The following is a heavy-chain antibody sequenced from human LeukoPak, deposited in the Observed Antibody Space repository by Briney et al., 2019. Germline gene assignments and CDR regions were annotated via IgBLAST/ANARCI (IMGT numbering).Heavy chain of an antibody. CDR2: IYSGGST. D-gene: IGHD1-26*01. J-gene: IGHJ3*02. Sequence: GGSLRLSCAASGFTFSSYGMHWVRQAPGKGLEWVSVIYSGGSTYYADSVKGRFTISRDNSKNTLYLQMNSLRAEDTAVYYCARPIVGATLLRAIDAFDIWGQGTMVTVSS. CDR1: GFTFSSYG. CDR3: ARPIVGATLLRAIDAFDI. V-gene: IGHV3-53*01.